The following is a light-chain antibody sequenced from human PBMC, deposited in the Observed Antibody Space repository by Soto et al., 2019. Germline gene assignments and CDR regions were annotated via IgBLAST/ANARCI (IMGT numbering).Light chain of an antibody. CDR3: QQYNNWPQT. Sequence: EIVMTQSPATLSVSPGERATLSCRASQSVSSNLAWYQQKPGQAPRLLIYGASTRATGIPARFSGSGSGTEFTLTISSLQSEDFAVYYXQQYNNWPQTFGQGTKLEIK. V-gene: IGKV3-15*01. J-gene: IGKJ2*01. CDR1: QSVSSN. CDR2: GAS.